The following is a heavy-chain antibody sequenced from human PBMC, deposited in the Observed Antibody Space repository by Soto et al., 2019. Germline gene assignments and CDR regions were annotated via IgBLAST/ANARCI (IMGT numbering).Heavy chain of an antibody. CDR1: LYDFTIDA. Sequence: SFTASLYDFTIDAMYCVGHARRQRLEWLGWINGGNDKTGYSQRFQGRLTITKKTSATTAFMELSRLSSEDTAVYYCESVAYFDSDGFNRHYDYWGQGTLVTVSS. J-gene: IGHJ4*02. D-gene: IGHD3-22*01. CDR3: ESVAYFDSDGFNRHYDY. CDR2: INGGNDKT. V-gene: IGHV1-3*01.